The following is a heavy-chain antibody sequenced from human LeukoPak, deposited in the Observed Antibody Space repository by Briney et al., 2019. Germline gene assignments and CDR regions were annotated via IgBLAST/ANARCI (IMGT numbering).Heavy chain of an antibody. D-gene: IGHD2-15*01. Sequence: GGSLRLSCAASGFTFSSYAMTWVRQAPGKGLEWVSTITGSGGSTYYADSVKGRFTISRDNSKNTLYLQMNSLRAEDTAAYYCAKYTVVAARWFDPWGQGTLVTVSS. CDR3: AKYTVVAARWFDP. J-gene: IGHJ5*02. V-gene: IGHV3-23*01. CDR2: ITGSGGST. CDR1: GFTFSSYA.